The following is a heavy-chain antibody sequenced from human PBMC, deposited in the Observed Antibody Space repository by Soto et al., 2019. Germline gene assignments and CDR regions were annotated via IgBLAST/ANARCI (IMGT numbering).Heavy chain of an antibody. CDR3: ARSVAVPGAHVDY. Sequence: SETLSLTCSVSGGSISGSYWSWIRQSPGKGLEWLGYVYYTGSTNYSPSLRSRVSISVDTSKNEFSLRLSSVTAADTAVYFCARSVAVPGAHVDYWGQGTKVTVSS. J-gene: IGHJ4*02. D-gene: IGHD6-19*01. CDR1: GGSISGSY. V-gene: IGHV4-59*01. CDR2: VYYTGST.